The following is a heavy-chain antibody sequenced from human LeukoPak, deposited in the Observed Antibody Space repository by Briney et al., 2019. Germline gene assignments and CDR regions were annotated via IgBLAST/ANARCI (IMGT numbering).Heavy chain of an antibody. CDR3: ARDAPGNTALDY. CDR1: GFTFISYW. J-gene: IGHJ4*02. V-gene: IGHV3-74*01. D-gene: IGHD5-18*01. Sequence: GSLRLSCAASGFTFISYWMHWVRQAPGKGLVWVSRINGYGSSTDFADSVKGRFTISRDNAKTTLYLQMNSLRAEDTAVYYCARDAPGNTALDYWGQGTLVTVSS. CDR2: INGYGSST.